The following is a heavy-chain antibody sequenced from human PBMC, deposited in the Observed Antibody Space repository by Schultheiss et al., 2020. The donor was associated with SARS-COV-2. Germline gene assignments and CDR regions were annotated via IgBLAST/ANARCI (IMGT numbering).Heavy chain of an antibody. Sequence: GESLKISCAASGFTFSSYDMHWVRQATGKGLEWVSAIGTAGDTYYPGSVKGRFTISRDNSKNTLLLQMNSLRAEDTAVYYCARSTEDYGDYVGLLDYWGQGTLVTVSS. J-gene: IGHJ4*02. D-gene: IGHD4-17*01. CDR2: IGTAGDT. CDR3: ARSTEDYGDYVGLLDY. CDR1: GFTFSSYD. V-gene: IGHV3-13*01.